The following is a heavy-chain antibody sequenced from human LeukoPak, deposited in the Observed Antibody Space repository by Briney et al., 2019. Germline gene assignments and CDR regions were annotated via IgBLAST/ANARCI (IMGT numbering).Heavy chain of an antibody. Sequence: GASVKVSCKASGYTFTGYYMHWVRQAPGQGLEWMGWINPNSGGTNYAQKFQGRVTMTRDTSISTAYMELSRLRSDDTAVYYCASHVNIVATSPNYYFDYWGQGTLVTVSS. J-gene: IGHJ4*02. D-gene: IGHD5-12*01. CDR3: ASHVNIVATSPNYYFDY. CDR1: GYTFTGYY. CDR2: INPNSGGT. V-gene: IGHV1-2*02.